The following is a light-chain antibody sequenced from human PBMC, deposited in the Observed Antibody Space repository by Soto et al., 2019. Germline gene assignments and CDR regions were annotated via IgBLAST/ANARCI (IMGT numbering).Light chain of an antibody. CDR3: CSYAGRDTLYV. Sequence: QSALTQPRSLSGSPGQSVTISCTGTSTDVGGYHYVSWYQQHPGKVPKLMLYDVSKRPSGVPDRFSGSKSGNTASLTISGLQAEDEADYYCCSYAGRDTLYVFGSGTKVTVL. CDR1: STDVGGYHY. CDR2: DVS. J-gene: IGLJ1*01. V-gene: IGLV2-11*01.